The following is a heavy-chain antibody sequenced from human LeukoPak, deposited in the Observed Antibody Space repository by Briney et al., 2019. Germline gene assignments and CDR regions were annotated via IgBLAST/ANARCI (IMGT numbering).Heavy chain of an antibody. CDR1: GASISSSNFY. CDR3: ARAPYDSSGYYYFPYYYYYMDV. V-gene: IGHV4-39*07. D-gene: IGHD3-22*01. Sequence: SETLSLTCTVSGASISSSNFYWDWIRQSPGKGLEWIGNIYYGETTSYNPSLKSRVTISVDTSKNQFSLKLSSVTAADTAVYYCARAPYDSSGYYYFPYYYYYMDVWGKGTTVTVSS. CDR2: IYYGETT. J-gene: IGHJ6*03.